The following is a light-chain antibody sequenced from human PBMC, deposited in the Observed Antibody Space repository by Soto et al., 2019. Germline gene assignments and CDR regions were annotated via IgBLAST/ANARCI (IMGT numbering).Light chain of an antibody. J-gene: IGKJ1*01. Sequence: EIVLTQPPGPLSVSPGDRVTLSCRASQTANNNYLAWYQQKPGQAPRLLIYGASTPATGTPARFSGSGSGTHFTLTVSRLEPEDFAVYYCQQYGGSAPWTFGPGTKVDMK. CDR1: QTANNNY. CDR3: QQYGGSAPWT. CDR2: GAS. V-gene: IGKV3-20*01.